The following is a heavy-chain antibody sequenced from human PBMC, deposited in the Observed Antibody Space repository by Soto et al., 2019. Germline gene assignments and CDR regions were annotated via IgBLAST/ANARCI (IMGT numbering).Heavy chain of an antibody. CDR2: ISGSGTST. Sequence: PGGSLRLSCAASGFTFSSYAMSWVRQAPGKGLEWVSAISGSGTSTYYADAVKGRVTISRDNSKNTLYLQMNGLRAEDTAIYYCAKDLLSSYYYGLDAWGQGTTVTVSS. V-gene: IGHV3-23*01. CDR1: GFTFSSYA. J-gene: IGHJ6*02. D-gene: IGHD3-10*01. CDR3: AKDLLSSYYYGLDA.